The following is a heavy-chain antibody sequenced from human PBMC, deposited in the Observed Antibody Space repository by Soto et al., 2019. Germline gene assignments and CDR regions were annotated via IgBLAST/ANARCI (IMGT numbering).Heavy chain of an antibody. CDR3: ARVRGYSSSWYLGWFDP. Sequence: GGSLTLSCAASGFTFSSYWMHWVRQAPGKGLVWVSRINSDGSSTSYADSVKGRFTISRDNAKNTLYLQMNSLRAEDTAVYYCARVRGYSSSWYLGWFDPWGQGTLVTVSS. CDR2: INSDGSST. CDR1: GFTFSSYW. V-gene: IGHV3-74*01. J-gene: IGHJ5*02. D-gene: IGHD6-13*01.